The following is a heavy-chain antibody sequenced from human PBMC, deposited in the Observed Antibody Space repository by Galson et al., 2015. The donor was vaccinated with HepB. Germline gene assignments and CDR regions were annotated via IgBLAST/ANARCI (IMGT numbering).Heavy chain of an antibody. V-gene: IGHV3-64*01. CDR1: GFTFSSYA. CDR2: ISSNGGST. J-gene: IGHJ6*02. Sequence: SLRLSCAASGFTFSSYAMHWVRQAPGKGLEYVSAISSNGGSTYYANSVKGRFTISRDNSKNTLYLQMGSLRAEDMAVYYCARWIAEQQLTPPNYYYYYGMDVWGQGTTVTVSS. D-gene: IGHD6-13*01. CDR3: ARWIAEQQLTPPNYYYYYGMDV.